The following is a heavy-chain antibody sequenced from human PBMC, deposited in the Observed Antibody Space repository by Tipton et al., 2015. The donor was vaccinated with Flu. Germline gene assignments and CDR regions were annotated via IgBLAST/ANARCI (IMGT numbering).Heavy chain of an antibody. V-gene: IGHV5-51*03. Sequence: QLVQSGAEVKKPGESLKISCKDSGDSFTYYWIGWVRQMPGKGLEWMGLIYPANSDTRYSPSFRGQVTLSADESINTAYLQWDSLKASDSAMYYCVRKGRSANWFDPWGQGTLVTVSS. CDR2: IYPANSDT. CDR3: VRKGRSANWFDP. CDR1: GDSFTYYW. J-gene: IGHJ5*02.